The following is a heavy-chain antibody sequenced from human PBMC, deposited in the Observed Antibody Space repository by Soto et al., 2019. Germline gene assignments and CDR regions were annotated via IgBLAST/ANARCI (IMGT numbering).Heavy chain of an antibody. D-gene: IGHD6-13*01. CDR1: GGTFSSYA. J-gene: IGHJ3*02. Sequence: QVQLVQSGAEVKKHGSSVKVSCKASGGTFSSYAISWVRQAPGQGLEGMGGIIPIFGTANYAQKFHGRVTITADKYTSTAYMELSSLRSEDTAVYYCARIAAAGTDAFDIWCQGTMVTVSS. CDR3: ARIAAAGTDAFDI. V-gene: IGHV1-69*06. CDR2: IIPIFGTA.